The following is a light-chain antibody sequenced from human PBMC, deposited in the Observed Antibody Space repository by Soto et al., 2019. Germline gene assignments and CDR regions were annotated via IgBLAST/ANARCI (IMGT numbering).Light chain of an antibody. V-gene: IGKV1-39*01. Sequence: DIQMTQSPPSLSASVGYRVPITGTASQSLSSSLNWYQQKPGKAPKLLIYAAYSLQSGVPYRFSGSGSATDFTLTIRNMQPEDFATYYCQHSYIFPYTFGQGNKVDI. J-gene: IGKJ2*01. CDR1: QSLSSS. CDR2: AAY. CDR3: QHSYIFPYT.